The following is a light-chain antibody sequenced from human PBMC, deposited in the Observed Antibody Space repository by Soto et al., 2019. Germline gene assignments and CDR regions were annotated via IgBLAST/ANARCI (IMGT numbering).Light chain of an antibody. Sequence: QSALTQPASVSGSPGQSITIACTGTSSDVGAYNYVSWYQQHPGNAPKLLIYEVSNRPSGMSNRFSGSKSGNTASLTISGLQAEDEADYYCSSYTNSNTYVFGTGTKVTVL. CDR3: SSYTNSNTYV. CDR2: EVS. V-gene: IGLV2-14*01. J-gene: IGLJ1*01. CDR1: SSDVGAYNY.